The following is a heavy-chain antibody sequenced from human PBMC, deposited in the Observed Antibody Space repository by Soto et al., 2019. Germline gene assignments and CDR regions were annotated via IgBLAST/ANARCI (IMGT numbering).Heavy chain of an antibody. CDR1: GGTFSSYA. J-gene: IGHJ6*02. D-gene: IGHD3-10*01. CDR3: ARALGERGSGGMAG. Sequence: QVQLVQSGAEVKKPGSSVKVSCKTSGGTFSSYAINWVRQSPGQGPEWMGGIIPIFGTPKYEPKIQCRVTITADDSTSTAYMGLTTLTSHDTGVYYCARALGERGSGGMAGGGQGTRVLVS. CDR2: IIPIFGTP. V-gene: IGHV1-69*01.